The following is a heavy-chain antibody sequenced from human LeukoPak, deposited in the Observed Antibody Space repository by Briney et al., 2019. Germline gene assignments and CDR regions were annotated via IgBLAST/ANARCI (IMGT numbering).Heavy chain of an antibody. J-gene: IGHJ4*02. CDR2: IYHSGST. CDR1: GGSISSSNW. D-gene: IGHD6-19*01. CDR3: ARPSSDGLVQG. Sequence: SETLSLTCAVSGGSISSSNWWSWVRQPPGKGLEWIGEIYHSGSTYYNPSLKSRVTISVDTSKSQFSLKLSSVTAADTAVYYCARPSSDGLVQGWGQGTLVTVSS. V-gene: IGHV4-4*02.